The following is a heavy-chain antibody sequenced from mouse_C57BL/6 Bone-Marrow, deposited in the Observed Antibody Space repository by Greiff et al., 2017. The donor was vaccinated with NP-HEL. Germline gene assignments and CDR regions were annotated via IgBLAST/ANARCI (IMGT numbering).Heavy chain of an antibody. Sequence: VQLQQPGAELVKPGASVKLSCKASGYTFTSYWMQWVKQRPGQGLEWIGEIDPSDSYTNYNQKFKGKATLTVETSSSTAYMQLSSLTSEDSAVYYCASSYYGSGYYYAMDYWGQGTSVTVSS. D-gene: IGHD1-1*01. V-gene: IGHV1-50*01. CDR1: GYTFTSYW. CDR3: ASSYYGSGYYYAMDY. CDR2: IDPSDSYT. J-gene: IGHJ4*01.